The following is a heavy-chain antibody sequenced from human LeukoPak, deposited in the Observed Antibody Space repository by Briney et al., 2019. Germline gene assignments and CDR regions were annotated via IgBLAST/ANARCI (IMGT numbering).Heavy chain of an antibody. Sequence: GSLRLSCAASEFTFSSYAMSWVRQAPGKGLEWVSAISGSGGSTYYADSVKGRFTISRDNSKNTLYLQMNSLRAEDTAVYYCAKAEYDFWSGYFSQTPRFSGGYFDYWGQGTLVTVSS. CDR1: EFTFSSYA. CDR2: ISGSGGST. CDR3: AKAEYDFWSGYFSQTPRFSGGYFDY. J-gene: IGHJ4*02. V-gene: IGHV3-23*01. D-gene: IGHD3-3*01.